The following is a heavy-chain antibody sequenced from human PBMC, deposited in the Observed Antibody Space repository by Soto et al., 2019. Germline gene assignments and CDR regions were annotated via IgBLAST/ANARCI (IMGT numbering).Heavy chain of an antibody. Sequence: SETLSLTCTVSGGSISSYYWSWIRQPPGKGLEWIGYIYYSGSTKYNPSLKSRITISEDTSKNQFSMKMSSVTAADTAVYYCARHSSSGLLHDMDVWGKGTTVTVSS. CDR2: IYYSGST. CDR1: GGSISSYY. J-gene: IGHJ6*03. CDR3: ARHSSSGLLHDMDV. D-gene: IGHD6-6*01. V-gene: IGHV4-59*08.